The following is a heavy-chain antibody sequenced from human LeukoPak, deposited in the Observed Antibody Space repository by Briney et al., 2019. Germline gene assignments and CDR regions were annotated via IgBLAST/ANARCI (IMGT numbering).Heavy chain of an antibody. CDR2: LTWNSGTI. J-gene: IGHJ4*02. V-gene: IGHV3-9*01. D-gene: IGHD2-2*01. Sequence: GRSLRLSCTASGFTFDDYAMHWVRQAPGKGLEWVSALTWNSGTIGYADSVKGRFTISRDNAKNSLYLQMNSLRTDDTAFYYCAEDSCSATNCAIDYWGQGIMVTVSS. CDR1: GFTFDDYA. CDR3: AEDSCSATNCAIDY.